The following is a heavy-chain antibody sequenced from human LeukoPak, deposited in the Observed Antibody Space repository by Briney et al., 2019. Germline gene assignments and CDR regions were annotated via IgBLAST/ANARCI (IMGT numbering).Heavy chain of an antibody. CDR1: GGSISGYY. D-gene: IGHD6-19*01. Sequence: SETLSLTCTVSGGSISGYYWRWIRQPPGMGLEWIVFLYTSVSTSYNPSLKSRVTISVDTSKNQFSLKLTSVTAADTAVYYCARPYSSGWYGAFDIWGQGTMVTVSS. J-gene: IGHJ3*02. CDR2: LYTSVST. CDR3: ARPYSSGWYGAFDI. V-gene: IGHV4-4*09.